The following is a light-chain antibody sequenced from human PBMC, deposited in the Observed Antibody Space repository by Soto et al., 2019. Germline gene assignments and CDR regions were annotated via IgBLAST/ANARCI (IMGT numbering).Light chain of an antibody. CDR3: QQYGSSPLT. Sequence: EIVLTQSPGTLSLSPGERAPLXCRASQIVSSNYLAWYQQIPGQAPRLLIYGASSRATGIPDRFSGSGSGTDFTLTIRRLEPEDFAVYYCQQYGSSPLTFGGGTRWIS. CDR1: QIVSSNY. V-gene: IGKV3-20*01. CDR2: GAS. J-gene: IGKJ4*01.